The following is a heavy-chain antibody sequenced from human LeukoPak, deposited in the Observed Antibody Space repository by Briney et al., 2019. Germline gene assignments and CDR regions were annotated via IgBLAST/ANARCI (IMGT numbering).Heavy chain of an antibody. CDR2: IKQDGSEK. J-gene: IGHJ4*02. CDR1: GFTFDDYG. CDR3: ARDRYGDYWETREFDY. D-gene: IGHD4-17*01. Sequence: GGSLRLSCAASGFTFDDYGMHWVRQAPGKGLEWVANIKQDGSEKYYVDSVKGRFTISRDNAKNSLYLQMNSLRAEDTAVYYCARDRYGDYWETREFDYWGQGTLVTVSS. V-gene: IGHV3-7*01.